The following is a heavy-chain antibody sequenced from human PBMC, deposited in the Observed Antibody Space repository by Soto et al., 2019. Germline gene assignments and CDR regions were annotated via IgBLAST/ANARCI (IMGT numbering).Heavy chain of an antibody. CDR1: GGSFSGYY. CDR2: INHSGST. V-gene: IGHV4-34*01. CDR3: ARLGGSYRFDAFDI. J-gene: IGHJ3*02. Sequence: QVQLQQWGAGLLKPSETLSLTCAVYGGSFSGYYWSWIRQPPGKGLEWIGEINHSGSTNYNPSLKSRVTISVDTSKNQFSLKLSYVTAADTAVYYCARLGGSYRFDAFDIWGQGTMVTVSS. D-gene: IGHD1-26*01.